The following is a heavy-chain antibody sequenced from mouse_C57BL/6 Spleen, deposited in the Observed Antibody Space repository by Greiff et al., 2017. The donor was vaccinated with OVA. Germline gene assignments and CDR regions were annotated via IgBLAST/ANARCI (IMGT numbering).Heavy chain of an antibody. CDR3: ARDYDYSRFAY. V-gene: IGHV1-72*01. D-gene: IGHD2-4*01. CDR2: IAPNSGGT. J-gene: IGHJ3*01. CDR1: GYTFTSYW. Sequence: QVQLQQPGAELVKPGASVKLSCKASGYTFTSYWMNWVKQRPGRGLEWIGRIAPNSGGTTYNEKFKSKATLTVYKPSSTASMQLSSLTSEDSAVYYCARDYDYSRFAYWGQGTLVTVSA.